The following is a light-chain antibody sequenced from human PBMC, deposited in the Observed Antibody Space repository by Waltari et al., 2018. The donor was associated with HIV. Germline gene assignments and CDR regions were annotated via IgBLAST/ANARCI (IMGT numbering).Light chain of an antibody. Sequence: SYELTQPPSVSVSPGQTARITCSGDALPKKYAYWYQQRPGQSPVLVIYQDARRPSGIPERFSGSSSGNTATLTISGTQSMDEADYYCQAWDSNSAVFGGGTKLTVL. J-gene: IGLJ2*01. CDR3: QAWDSNSAV. CDR2: QDA. CDR1: ALPKKY. V-gene: IGLV3-1*01.